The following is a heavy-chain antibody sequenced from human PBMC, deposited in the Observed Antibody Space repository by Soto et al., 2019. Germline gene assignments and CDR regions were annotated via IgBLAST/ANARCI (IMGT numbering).Heavy chain of an antibody. CDR3: ARGVLGPGDYYYGMDV. Sequence: GGSLRLSCAASGFTFINYDMHWGRQAPGEGLEWVSGIGAASDTYYPVSVQGRFTVSRDNAKKSLYLQMNSLRAGDTAVYYCARGVLGPGDYYYGMDVWGQGTTVTVSS. V-gene: IGHV3-13*01. CDR2: IGAASDT. D-gene: IGHD7-27*01. J-gene: IGHJ6*02. CDR1: GFTFINYD.